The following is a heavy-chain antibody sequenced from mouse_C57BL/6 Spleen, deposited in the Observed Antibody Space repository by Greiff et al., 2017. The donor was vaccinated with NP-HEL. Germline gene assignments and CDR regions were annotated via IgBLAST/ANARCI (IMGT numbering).Heavy chain of an antibody. CDR2: INPNNGGT. CDR1: GYTFTDYN. J-gene: IGHJ4*01. CDR3: ARWGIYYYGSSLYYAMDY. V-gene: IGHV1-18*01. Sequence: VQLKQSGPELVKPGASVKIPCKASGYTFTDYNMDWVKQSHGKSLEWIGDINPNNGGTIYNQKFKGKATLTVDKSSSTAYMELRSLTSEDTAVYYCARWGIYYYGSSLYYAMDYWGQGTSVTVSS. D-gene: IGHD1-1*01.